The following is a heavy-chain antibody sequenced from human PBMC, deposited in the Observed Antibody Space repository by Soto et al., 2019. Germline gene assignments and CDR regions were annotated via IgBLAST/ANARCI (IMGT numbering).Heavy chain of an antibody. D-gene: IGHD3-3*02. V-gene: IGHV4-59*08. J-gene: IGHJ5*02. CDR1: GGSFSPNY. CDR2: IYYGGTT. Sequence: SETLSLTCRLSGGSFSPNYWGWFRQSPGKGLEWVGYIYYGGTTSYNPSLKSRVTISLETSKSHFSLRLNSVTAADTAVYYCARLGAFYQSHDPWGPGTLVTVSS. CDR3: ARLGAFYQSHDP.